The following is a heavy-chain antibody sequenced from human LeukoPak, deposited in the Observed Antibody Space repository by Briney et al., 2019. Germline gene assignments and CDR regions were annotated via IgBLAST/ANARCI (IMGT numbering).Heavy chain of an antibody. Sequence: PSETLSLTCVVSGYSISNGYYWGWTRHPPGKGLEWIESIFHSGNTYYNPSLKIRVTMSVDTSKNQFSLRLTSVTAADTAAYYCARFRRGWYFDYWSQGTLVTVSS. CDR1: GYSISNGYY. V-gene: IGHV4-38-2*01. CDR3: ARFRRGWYFDY. J-gene: IGHJ4*02. CDR2: IFHSGNT. D-gene: IGHD3-10*01.